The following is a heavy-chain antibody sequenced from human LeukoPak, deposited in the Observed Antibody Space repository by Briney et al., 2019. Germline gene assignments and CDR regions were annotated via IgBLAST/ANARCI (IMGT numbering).Heavy chain of an antibody. D-gene: IGHD4-17*01. V-gene: IGHV1-46*01. CDR3: ARGKVTTLMYYYYGMDV. Sequence: ASVKVSCKASGYAFTSYYMHWVRQAPGQGLEWMGIINPSGGSTSYAQKFQGRVTMTRDTSTSTVYMELSSPRSEDTAVYYCARGKVTTLMYYYYGMDVWGQGTTVTVSS. CDR1: GYAFTSYY. J-gene: IGHJ6*02. CDR2: INPSGGST.